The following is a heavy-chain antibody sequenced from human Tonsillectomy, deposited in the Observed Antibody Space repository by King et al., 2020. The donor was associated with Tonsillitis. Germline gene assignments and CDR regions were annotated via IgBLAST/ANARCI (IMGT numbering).Heavy chain of an antibody. J-gene: IGHJ6*02. Sequence: QLVQSGAEVKKPGTSVMVSCKVSGYTLTAISMHWVRQTPGKGLEWIGGYDPEDGKTIYAQSFQGRVTLTEDTSTDTAYMELSSLRSEDTAVYNCATDTKVYYYGMDVWGQGTTVIVSS. V-gene: IGHV1-24*01. CDR1: GYTLTAIS. CDR2: YDPEDGKT. CDR3: ATDTKVYYYGMDV.